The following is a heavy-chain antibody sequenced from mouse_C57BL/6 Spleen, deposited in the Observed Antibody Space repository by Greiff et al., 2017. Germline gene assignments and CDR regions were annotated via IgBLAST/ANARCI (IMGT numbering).Heavy chain of an antibody. Sequence: EVQLVESGGDLVKPGGSLKLSCAASGFTFSSYGMSWVRQTPDKRLEWVATISSGGSYTYYPDSVKGRFTISRDNAKNTLYLQRSSLKSEDTAMYYCARHSQSTMVTTAPFAYWGQGTLVTVSA. CDR1: GFTFSSYG. CDR2: ISSGGSYT. D-gene: IGHD2-2*01. V-gene: IGHV5-6*01. CDR3: ARHSQSTMVTTAPFAY. J-gene: IGHJ3*01.